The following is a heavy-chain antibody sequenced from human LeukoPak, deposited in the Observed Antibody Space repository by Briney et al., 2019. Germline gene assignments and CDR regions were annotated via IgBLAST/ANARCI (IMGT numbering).Heavy chain of an antibody. V-gene: IGHV3-33*01. J-gene: IGHJ4*02. CDR1: GFTFSSYG. CDR3: ARDPGGWSFGS. D-gene: IGHD6-19*01. CDR2: IWYDGSKT. Sequence: GGSLRLSCAASGFTFSSYGMHWVRQAPGKGLEWVAVIWYDGSKTYYADSVKGRFTISRDDSKNTVYLQMNSLRAEDTAGYYSARDPGGWSFGSWGQGTLVTVSS.